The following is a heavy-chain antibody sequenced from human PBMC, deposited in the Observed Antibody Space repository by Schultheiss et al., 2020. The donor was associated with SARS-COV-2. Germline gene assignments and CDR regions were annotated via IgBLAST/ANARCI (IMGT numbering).Heavy chain of an antibody. J-gene: IGHJ4*02. CDR2: IYYSGST. CDR1: GGSVSSGSYY. D-gene: IGHD1-26*01. CDR3: ARESVGATVDY. V-gene: IGHV4-39*02. Sequence: SETLSLTCTVSGGSVSSGSYYWSWIRQPPGKGLEWIGSIYYSGSTYYNPSLKSRVTISVDTSKNQFSLQLNSVTPEDTAVYYCARESVGATVDYWGQGTLVTVSS.